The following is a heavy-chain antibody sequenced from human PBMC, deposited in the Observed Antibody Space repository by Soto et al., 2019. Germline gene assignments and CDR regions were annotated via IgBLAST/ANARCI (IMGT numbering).Heavy chain of an antibody. CDR3: AGGGVRGVITRTRDYYGMDV. CDR1: GYNFTKYW. CDR2: IYPGDSDT. V-gene: IGHV5-51*01. Sequence: PGESLKISCKGSGYNFTKYWIGWVRQMPGKGLEWMAIIYPGDSDTRYSPSFQGQVTISADKSISTAYLQWSSLKASDTAMYYCAGGGVRGVITRTRDYYGMDVWGQGTTVTVSS. J-gene: IGHJ6*02. D-gene: IGHD3-10*01.